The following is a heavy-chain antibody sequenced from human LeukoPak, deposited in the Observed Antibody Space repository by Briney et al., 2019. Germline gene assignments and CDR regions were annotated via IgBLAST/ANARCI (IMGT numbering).Heavy chain of an antibody. D-gene: IGHD6-19*01. CDR1: GYTFTSYA. CDR3: ARDLVIAVAKGEFDY. J-gene: IGHJ4*02. Sequence: GASVKVSCKASGYTFTSYAMHWVRQAPGQRLEWMGWINAGNGNTKYSQKFQGRVTITRDTSASTAYMELSSLRSEDTAVYYCARDLVIAVAKGEFDYWGQGTLVTVSS. CDR2: INAGNGNT. V-gene: IGHV1-3*01.